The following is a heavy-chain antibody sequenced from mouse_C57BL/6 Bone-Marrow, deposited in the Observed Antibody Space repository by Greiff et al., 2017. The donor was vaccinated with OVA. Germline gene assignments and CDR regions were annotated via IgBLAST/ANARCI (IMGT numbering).Heavy chain of an antibody. V-gene: IGHV1-82*01. CDR1: GYAFSSSW. CDR3: ARREGNYGYFDY. CDR2: IYPGDGDT. J-gene: IGHJ2*01. D-gene: IGHD2-1*01. Sequence: QVQLQQSGPELVKPGASVKISCKASGYAFSSSWMNWVKQRPGKGLEWIGRIYPGDGDTNYNGKFKGKATLTADKSSSTAYMQLSRLTSEDAAVYFCARREGNYGYFDYWGQGTTLTVSS.